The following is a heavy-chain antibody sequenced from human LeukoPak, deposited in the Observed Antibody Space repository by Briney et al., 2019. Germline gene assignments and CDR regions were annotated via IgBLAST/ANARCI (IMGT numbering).Heavy chain of an antibody. V-gene: IGHV4-34*01. CDR2: INHSGST. CDR3: ARGGSRTWDYYYSYYMDV. J-gene: IGHJ6*03. Sequence: PSETLSLTCAVYGGSFSGYYWSWIRQPPGKGLEWIGEINHSGSTNYNPSLKSRVTISVDTSKSQFSLKLSSVTAADTAVYYCARGGSRTWDYYYSYYMDVWGKGTTVTVSS. D-gene: IGHD2-2*01. CDR1: GGSFSGYY.